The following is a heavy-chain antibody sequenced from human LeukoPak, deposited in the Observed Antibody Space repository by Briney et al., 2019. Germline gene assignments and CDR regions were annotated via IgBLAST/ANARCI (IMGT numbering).Heavy chain of an antibody. CDR2: INTDGGAT. V-gene: IGHV3-23*01. Sequence: PGGSLSLSCAASGFPFSNYAMTWVRQAPGKGLEWVSSINTDGGATYYADSLKGRFTVSRGNSNNTLYLQMNGLRAEDTAVYYCAKHGNYDTSGFYYVHFWGQGTLVTVSS. CDR1: GFPFSNYA. J-gene: IGHJ4*02. CDR3: AKHGNYDTSGFYYVHF. D-gene: IGHD3-22*01.